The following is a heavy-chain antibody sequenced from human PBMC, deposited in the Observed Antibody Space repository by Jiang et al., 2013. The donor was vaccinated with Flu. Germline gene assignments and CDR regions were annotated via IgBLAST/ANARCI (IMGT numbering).Heavy chain of an antibody. V-gene: IGHV4-34*01. Sequence: LLKPSETLSLTCAVYGGSFSGYYWSWIRQPPGKGLEWIGEINHSGSTNYNPSLKSRVTISVDTSKNQFSLKLSSVTAADTAVYYCARGEGYYYYGMDVWGQGTTVTVSS. CDR3: ARGEGYYYYGMDV. J-gene: IGHJ6*02. CDR2: INHSGST. CDR1: GGSFSGYY.